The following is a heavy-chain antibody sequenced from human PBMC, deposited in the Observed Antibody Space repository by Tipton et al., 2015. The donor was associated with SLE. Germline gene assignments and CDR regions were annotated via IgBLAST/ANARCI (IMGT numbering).Heavy chain of an antibody. J-gene: IGHJ6*02. V-gene: IGHV5-51*01. CDR2: IYPYDSDT. CDR1: GYTFTIYW. Sequence: VQLVQSGGEVKKPGESLKISCEASGYTFTIYWIDWVRQMPGKGLEWMGTIYPYDSDTRYSPSLQGQVTISADKSTSTAYLQWSSLKASDTAMYYCAVHGAGSYFNGMDVWGQGTMVTVSS. D-gene: IGHD3-10*01. CDR3: AVHGAGSYFNGMDV.